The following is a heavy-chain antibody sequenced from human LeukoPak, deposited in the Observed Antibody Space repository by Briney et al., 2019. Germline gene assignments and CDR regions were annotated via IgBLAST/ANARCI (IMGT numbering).Heavy chain of an antibody. CDR2: ISSSSSYI. CDR3: ARDLMGWDLHYFDY. V-gene: IGHV3-21*01. CDR1: GFTFSSYN. Sequence: GGSLRLSCAASGFTFSSYNMNWVRQAPGKGLEWVSSISSSSSYIYYADSVKGRFAISRDNAKNSLYLQMHSLRAEDTAVYYCARDLMGWDLHYFDYWGQGTLVTVSS. D-gene: IGHD1-26*01. J-gene: IGHJ4*02.